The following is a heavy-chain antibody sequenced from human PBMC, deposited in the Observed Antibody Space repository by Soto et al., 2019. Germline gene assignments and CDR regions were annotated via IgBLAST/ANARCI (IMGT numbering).Heavy chain of an antibody. D-gene: IGHD6-13*01. Sequence: SETLSLTCTVSGGSISSYYWSWIRQPPGKGLEWIGYIYYSGSTNYNPSLKSRVTISVDTSKNQFSLKLSSVTAADTAVYYCARFLWGTAGHINWFDSWGQGILVTVSS. CDR2: IYYSGST. J-gene: IGHJ5*01. CDR1: GGSISSYY. CDR3: ARFLWGTAGHINWFDS. V-gene: IGHV4-59*08.